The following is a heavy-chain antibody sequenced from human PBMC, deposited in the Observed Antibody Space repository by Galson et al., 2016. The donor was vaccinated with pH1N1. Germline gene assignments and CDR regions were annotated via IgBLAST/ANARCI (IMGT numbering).Heavy chain of an antibody. Sequence: ETLSLTCTVSGGSISSYYWSWIRQPPGKGLEWIGYICYSGSTDCNPSLKSRVTISVDTSKNQFSLNLSSVTAADTAVYYCARDPYDILTGYSSFDYWGQGTLVTVSS. CDR2: ICYSGST. CDR1: GGSISSYY. V-gene: IGHV4-59*01. D-gene: IGHD3-9*01. J-gene: IGHJ4*02. CDR3: ARDPYDILTGYSSFDY.